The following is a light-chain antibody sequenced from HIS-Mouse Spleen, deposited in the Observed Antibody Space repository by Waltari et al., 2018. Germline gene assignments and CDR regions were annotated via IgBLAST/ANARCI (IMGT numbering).Light chain of an antibody. CDR3: SSYTRSSTLV. CDR1: SSDVGGYNY. J-gene: IGLJ3*02. CDR2: EVS. Sequence: QSALTQPASVSGSPGQSITIPCTGTSSDVGGYNYVSWYQQHPGKAPKLMIYEVSNRPSGVSNRFSGSKSGNTASLTISGLQAEDEADYYCSSYTRSSTLVFGGGTKLTVL. V-gene: IGLV2-14*01.